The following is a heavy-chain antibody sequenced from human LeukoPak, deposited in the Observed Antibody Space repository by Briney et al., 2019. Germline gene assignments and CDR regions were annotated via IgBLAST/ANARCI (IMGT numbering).Heavy chain of an antibody. CDR3: AKDREGYFDY. CDR1: GFTFDDFA. J-gene: IGHJ4*02. Sequence: PGGSLRLSCAASGFTFDDFAMRWDRPAPGKGLEWVSGISWNSGSIGYADSVKGRFTISRDNAKNSLYLQMNSLRAEDTALYYCAKDREGYFDYWGQGTLVTVSS. V-gene: IGHV3-9*01. CDR2: ISWNSGSI.